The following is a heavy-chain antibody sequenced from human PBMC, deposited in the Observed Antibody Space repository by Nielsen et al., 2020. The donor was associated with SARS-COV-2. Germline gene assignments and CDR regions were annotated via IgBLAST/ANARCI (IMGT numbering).Heavy chain of an antibody. V-gene: IGHV3-23*01. CDR3: ARDLSYGAYWFDP. J-gene: IGHJ5*02. CDR1: GFTFSSYA. Sequence: GESLKISCASSGFTFSSYAMSWVRQAPGKGLEWVSSISGRSTSLYYADSVRGRFTISRDLSKNTVYLQMSGLKVEDTAVYYCARDLSYGAYWFDPGSQGTLVTVSS. D-gene: IGHD3-16*01. CDR2: ISGRSTSL.